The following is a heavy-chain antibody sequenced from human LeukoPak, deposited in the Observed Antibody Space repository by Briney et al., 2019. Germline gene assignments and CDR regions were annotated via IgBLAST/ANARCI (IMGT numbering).Heavy chain of an antibody. D-gene: IGHD3-9*01. J-gene: IGHJ5*02. CDR1: GYTFTDYY. V-gene: IGHV1-2*02. CDR3: ARAKILTGYYVAAADT. CDR2: INPTSGGT. Sequence: GASVKVSCKASGYTFTDYYFHWVRQAPGKGLEWLGWINPTSGGTNYAQKFQGRVTMTRDTSISTAYMELSRLRSDDTAVYYCARAKILTGYYVAAADTWGQGTLVTVSS.